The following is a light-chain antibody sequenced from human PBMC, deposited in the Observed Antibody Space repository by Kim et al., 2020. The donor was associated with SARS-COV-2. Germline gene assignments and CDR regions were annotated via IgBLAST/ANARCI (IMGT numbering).Light chain of an antibody. CDR1: QSISSW. J-gene: IGKJ2*01. CDR3: QQFYSLHT. CDR2: KAS. V-gene: IGKV1-5*03. Sequence: DIQMTQSPSTLSASVGDRVTITCRASQSISSWLAWYQQKPGRAPKLLIYKASNLETGVPSRFSGSGSGTEFNLTITSLQPEDFATYYCQQFYSLHTFGQGTKLEI.